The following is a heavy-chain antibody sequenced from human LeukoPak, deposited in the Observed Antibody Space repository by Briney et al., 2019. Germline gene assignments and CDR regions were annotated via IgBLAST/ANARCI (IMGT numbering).Heavy chain of an antibody. J-gene: IGHJ4*02. CDR3: AKSPATMGEFDY. CDR2: ISSSSSYI. V-gene: IGHV3-21*04. D-gene: IGHD5-12*01. Sequence: GGSLRLSCAASGFTFSSYSMNWVRQAPGKGLEWVSSISSSSSYIYYADSVKGRFTISRDNSKNTLYLQMNSLRAEDTAVYYCAKSPATMGEFDYWGQGTLVTVSS. CDR1: GFTFSSYS.